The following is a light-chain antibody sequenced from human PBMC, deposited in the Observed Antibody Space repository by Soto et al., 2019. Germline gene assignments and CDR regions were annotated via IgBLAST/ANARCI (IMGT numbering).Light chain of an antibody. CDR1: QAIRNY. CDR2: TAS. J-gene: IGKJ1*01. Sequence: VQMTQSPSTLSGSVGDRPTITCRASQAIRNYLAWSQQKPGKAPKLLIYTASTLQSGIPSRFSGSGSGTEFTLTISILQPEYFATYYCQHLKTYPQTFGQGTKVDIK. V-gene: IGKV1-9*01. CDR3: QHLKTYPQT.